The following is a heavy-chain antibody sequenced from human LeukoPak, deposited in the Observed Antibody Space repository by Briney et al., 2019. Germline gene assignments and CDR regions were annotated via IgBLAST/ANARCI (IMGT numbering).Heavy chain of an antibody. J-gene: IGHJ4*02. CDR3: AKDTCAVTTCHFDY. Sequence: PGGSLRLSCAASGFTFDDYAMHWVRQAPGKGLEWVSLISWDGGSTYYADSVKGRFTISRDNSKNSLYLQMNSLRAEGTALYYCAKDTCAVTTCHFDYWGQGTMVTVSS. V-gene: IGHV3-43D*03. CDR1: GFTFDDYA. CDR2: ISWDGGST. D-gene: IGHD4-17*01.